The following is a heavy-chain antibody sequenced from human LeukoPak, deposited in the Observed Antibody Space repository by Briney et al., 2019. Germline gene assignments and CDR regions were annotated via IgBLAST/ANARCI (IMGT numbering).Heavy chain of an antibody. CDR2: IKQDGSEK. D-gene: IGHD6-13*01. V-gene: IGHV3-7*01. Sequence: PGGSLRLSCADSGFTFSSYWMSWVRQAPGKGLEWVANIKQDGSEKYYVDSVKGRFTISRDNAKNSLYLQMNSLRAEDTAVYYCARGSVRIIAAAAKRGNWFDPWGQGTLVTVSS. J-gene: IGHJ5*02. CDR3: ARGSVRIIAAAAKRGNWFDP. CDR1: GFTFSSYW.